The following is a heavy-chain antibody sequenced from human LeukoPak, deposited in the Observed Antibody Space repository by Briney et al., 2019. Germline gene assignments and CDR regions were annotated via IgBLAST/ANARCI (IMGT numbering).Heavy chain of an antibody. CDR1: GLTVSGNY. D-gene: IGHD3-3*01. Sequence: QPGGSLRLSCAAFGLTVSGNYMSWVRQAPGKGLEWVSAISGSGGSTYYADSVKGRFTISRDNSKNTLYLQMDSLRAEDTAVYYCAKEYYDFWSGYPKYYFDYWGQGTLVTVSS. CDR3: AKEYYDFWSGYPKYYFDY. J-gene: IGHJ4*02. V-gene: IGHV3-23*01. CDR2: ISGSGGST.